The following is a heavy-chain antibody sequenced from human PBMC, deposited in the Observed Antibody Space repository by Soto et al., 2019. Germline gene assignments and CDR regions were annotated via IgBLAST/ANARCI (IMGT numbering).Heavy chain of an antibody. CDR1: GYTFTSYA. D-gene: IGHD5-18*01. V-gene: IGHV1-3*01. J-gene: IGHJ5*02. CDR3: ARNFSDTANGRRGGFDP. CDR2: INAGNGNT. Sequence: ASVKVSCKASGYTFTSYAMHWVRQAPGQRLEWMGWINAGNGNTKYSQKFQGRVTITRDTSASTAYMELSSLRSEDTAVYYCARNFSDTANGRRGGFDPWGQGTLVKVAS.